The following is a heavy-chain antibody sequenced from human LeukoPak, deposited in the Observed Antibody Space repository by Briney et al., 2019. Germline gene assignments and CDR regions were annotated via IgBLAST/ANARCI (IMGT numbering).Heavy chain of an antibody. CDR1: GGSISSYY. CDR2: NSDTGTA. D-gene: IGHD5-12*01. J-gene: IGHJ4*02. CDR3: ARGARLRLFDY. V-gene: IGHV4-59*01. Sequence: SETLSLTCTVSGGSISSYYWSWTRQPPGKGLEWIAYNSDTGTANYNPSLKSRVTISVDSSKNQFSLKVRSVTAADTAVYYCARGARLRLFDYWGQGTLLTVSS.